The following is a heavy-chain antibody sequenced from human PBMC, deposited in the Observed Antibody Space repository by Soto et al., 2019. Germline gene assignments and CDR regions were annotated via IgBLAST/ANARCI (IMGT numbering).Heavy chain of an antibody. J-gene: IGHJ6*03. V-gene: IGHV3-9*01. D-gene: IGHD3-10*01. CDR1: GFNFNDHG. Sequence: VQLVESGGGLVQPGRSLRLSCIASGFNFNDHGMHWVRQAPGKGLEWVSGITWHSDGMGYADSVKGRLTMSRDNAKNSLYLQMNRLRVEDTALYYGAKEDSGFSGYMDVWGKGTTFTVSS. CDR3: AKEDSGFSGYMDV. CDR2: ITWHSDGM.